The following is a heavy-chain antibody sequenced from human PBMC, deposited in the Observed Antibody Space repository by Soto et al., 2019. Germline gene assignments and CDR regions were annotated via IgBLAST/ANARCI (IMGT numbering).Heavy chain of an antibody. CDR2: ISGSGSSA. D-gene: IGHD5-18*01. CDR1: GFTLNHYV. J-gene: IGHJ4*02. V-gene: IGHV3-23*01. CDR3: AKALSDAAYISYDS. Sequence: EVQLLESGGGFIQPGGSLRLSCATSGFTLNHYVMSWVRQAPGKGLGWVSAISGSGSSAYYADSVKGRFTISRDSSKGTLFLQMSSLRDEDTAVYFCAKALSDAAYISYDSWGLGTLVTVSS.